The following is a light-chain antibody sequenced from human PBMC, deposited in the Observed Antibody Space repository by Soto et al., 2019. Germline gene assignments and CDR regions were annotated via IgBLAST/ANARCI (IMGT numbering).Light chain of an antibody. CDR1: QSVNSN. V-gene: IGKV3-15*01. CDR3: QQYNNWPRT. CDR2: GTS. J-gene: IGKJ1*01. Sequence: EIVMTQSPATLSVSPGERATLSCRASQSVNSNLAWYQQKAGQAPRLIIYGTSTRATGIPARFSGSGSRTEFTLTISSLKFEDFAVYYCQQYNNWPRTFGQGTKVDIK.